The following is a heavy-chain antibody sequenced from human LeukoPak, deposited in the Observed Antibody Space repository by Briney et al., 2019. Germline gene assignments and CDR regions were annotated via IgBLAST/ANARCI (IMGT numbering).Heavy chain of an antibody. CDR2: ISGSGITI. J-gene: IGHJ3*02. V-gene: IGHV3-23*01. D-gene: IGHD3-10*01. CDR3: AKRAMVRGVAPYDAFDI. CDR1: GFTFTNYG. Sequence: GSPRLSCAASGFTFTNYGMTWVRQAPGKGLEWVSTISGSGITIYYADSVKGRVTISRDTSKNTLYLQMHSLRAEDTAVYYCAKRAMVRGVAPYDAFDIWGQGTMVTVSS.